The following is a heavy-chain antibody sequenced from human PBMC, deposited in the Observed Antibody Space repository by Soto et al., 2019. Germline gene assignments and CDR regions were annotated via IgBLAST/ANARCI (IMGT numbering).Heavy chain of an antibody. Sequence: SETLSLTCTVSGGSISSGGYYWSRIRQHPGKGLEWIGYIYYSGSTYYNPSLKSRVTISVDTSKNQFSLKLSSVTAADTAVYYCARAGYSYAPTNPLDYWGQGTLVTVSS. CDR2: IYYSGST. J-gene: IGHJ4*02. CDR1: GGSISSGGYY. CDR3: ARAGYSYAPTNPLDY. V-gene: IGHV4-31*03. D-gene: IGHD5-18*01.